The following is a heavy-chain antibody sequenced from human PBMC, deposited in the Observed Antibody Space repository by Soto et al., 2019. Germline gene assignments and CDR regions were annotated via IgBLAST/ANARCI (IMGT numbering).Heavy chain of an antibody. V-gene: IGHV4-39*01. Sequence: PSETLSLTCTVSGGXISSSSYYWGWIRQPPGKGLEWIGSIYYSGSTYYNPSLKSRVTISVDTSKNQFSLKLSSVTAADTAVYYCASLSIAVAGTDYWGQGALVTVSS. CDR3: ASLSIAVAGTDY. CDR2: IYYSGST. J-gene: IGHJ4*02. D-gene: IGHD6-19*01. CDR1: GGXISSSSYY.